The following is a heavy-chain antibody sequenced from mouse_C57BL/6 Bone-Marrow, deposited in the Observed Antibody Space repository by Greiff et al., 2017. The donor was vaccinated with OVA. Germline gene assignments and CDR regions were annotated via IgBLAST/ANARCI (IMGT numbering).Heavy chain of an antibody. CDR3: ECWGSATILAPSGMAY. CDR1: GFTFTSYW. V-gene: IGHV1-53*01. Sequence: QVQLQQSGTELVKPGASVKLSCKASGFTFTSYWMHWVKQRPGQGLEWIGNINPRNGGTNYNEKFKSKATLTADKSSSTAYMQLSSLTSEDSAVYYFECWGSATILAPSGMAYWGQGTSVTVSS. D-gene: IGHD1-1*01. CDR2: INPRNGGT. J-gene: IGHJ4*01.